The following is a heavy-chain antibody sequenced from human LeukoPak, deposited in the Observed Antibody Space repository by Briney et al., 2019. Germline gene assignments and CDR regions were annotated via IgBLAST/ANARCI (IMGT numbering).Heavy chain of an antibody. Sequence: SETLSLTCTVSGGSISSSSYYWGWIRQPPGKGLEWIGSIYYSGSTYYNPSLKSRVTISVDTSKNQFSLKLSSVTAADTAVYYCASSYERLGAFDIWGQGTMVTVSS. CDR2: IYYSGST. CDR3: ASSYERLGAFDI. V-gene: IGHV4-39*01. D-gene: IGHD5-18*01. CDR1: GGSISSSSYY. J-gene: IGHJ3*02.